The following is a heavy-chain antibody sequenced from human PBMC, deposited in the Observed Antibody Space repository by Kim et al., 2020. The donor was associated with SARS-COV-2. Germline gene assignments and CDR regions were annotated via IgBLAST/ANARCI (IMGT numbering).Heavy chain of an antibody. CDR2: IYYSGST. CDR3: ARDNYCSGGSCYLYYY. Sequence: SETLSLTCTVSGGSVSSGSYYWSWIRQPPGKGLEWIGYIYYSGSTNYNPSLKSRVTISVDTSKNQFSLKLSSVTAADTAVYYCARDNYCSGGSCYLYYY. CDR1: GGSVSSGSYY. J-gene: IGHJ6*01. D-gene: IGHD2-15*01. V-gene: IGHV4-61*01.